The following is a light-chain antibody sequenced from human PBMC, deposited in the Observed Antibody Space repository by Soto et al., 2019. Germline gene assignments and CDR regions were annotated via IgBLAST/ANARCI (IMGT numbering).Light chain of an antibody. V-gene: IGKV3-11*01. J-gene: IGKJ1*01. CDR2: LAS. CDR1: QAVNTR. CDR3: HQRQSWPRT. Sequence: EIVLTQSPATLCSFPGDRVTLSCRASQAVNTRLAWYQHKPGQAPRLLIYLASNRAAGVPARFSGSGSGTDFTLTISDVEPEDFAVYYCHQRQSWPRTFGQGTKVDIK.